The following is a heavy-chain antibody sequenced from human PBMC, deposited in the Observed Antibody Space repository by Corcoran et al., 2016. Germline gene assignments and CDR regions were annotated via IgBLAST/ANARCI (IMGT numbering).Heavy chain of an antibody. J-gene: IGHJ3*02. CDR2: IYYSGST. V-gene: IGHV4-39*07. CDR3: ARVRLPHDAFDI. CDR1: GGSISSSSYY. Sequence: QLQLQESGPGLVKPSETLSLTCTVSGGSISSSSYYWGWIRQPPGKGLEWIGSIYYSGSTYYNPSLKSRVTISVDTSKNQFSLKLSSVTAADTAMYYCARVRLPHDAFDIWGQGTMVTVSS.